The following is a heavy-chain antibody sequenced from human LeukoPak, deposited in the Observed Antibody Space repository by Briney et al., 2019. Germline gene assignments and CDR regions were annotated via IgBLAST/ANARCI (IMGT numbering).Heavy chain of an antibody. J-gene: IGHJ4*02. D-gene: IGHD3-3*01. CDR1: GFTFSSYA. V-gene: IGHV3-23*01. Sequence: PGGSLRLSCAASGFTFSSYAMSWVRQAPGKGLEWVSSISGNIGSTNYADSVKGRFTISRDNSKNTLYLQLNSLRAEDTALYYCARTNYDFWSGYDIDYWGQGTLVTVSS. CDR2: ISGNIGST. CDR3: ARTNYDFWSGYDIDY.